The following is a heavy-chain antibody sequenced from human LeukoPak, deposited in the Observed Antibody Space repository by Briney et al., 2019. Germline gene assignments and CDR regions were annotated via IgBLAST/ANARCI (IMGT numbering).Heavy chain of an antibody. D-gene: IGHD6-25*01. V-gene: IGHV1-8*01. Sequence: ASVKVSCKASGYTFTSYDINWVRQATGQGLEWMGWMNPISGNTGFAQKFQGRVTITRITSIITAYMEMSSLRSDDTAVYYCVRGAKCSGADCDSTKEYVYYFDYWGQGTLVTVSS. CDR1: GYTFTSYD. CDR3: VRGAKCSGADCDSTKEYVYYFDY. J-gene: IGHJ4*02. CDR2: MNPISGNT.